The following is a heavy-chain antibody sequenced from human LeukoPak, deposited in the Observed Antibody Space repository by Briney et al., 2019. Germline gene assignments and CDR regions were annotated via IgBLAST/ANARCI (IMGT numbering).Heavy chain of an antibody. CDR3: ARKSASGNYPLDY. D-gene: IGHD3-10*01. CDR2: ISVNSATT. CDR1: GFNFGSYS. Sequence: GGSLRLSCAASGFNFGSYSMTWVREAPGRGLGWVSVISVNSATTFYADSVKGRFTIPRDNAKNTVFLQMSSLRAEDTALYYCARKSASGNYPLDYWGQGTLVTVSS. V-gene: IGHV3-23*01. J-gene: IGHJ4*02.